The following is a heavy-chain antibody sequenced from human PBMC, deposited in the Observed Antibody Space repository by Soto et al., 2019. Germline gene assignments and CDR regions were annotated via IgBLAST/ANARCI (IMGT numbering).Heavy chain of an antibody. V-gene: IGHV1-46*01. CDR2: INSVSGFT. Sequence: ASVKVSCKAFGYVFTAYFIHWLRQAPGRGLEWLGVINSVSGFTTYAQNFQGRVTMTRDTSTSTVYVGLSSLRSDDTAIYYCAREKNTGNFDSFYEVGGYFQHWGQGTLVTVSS. J-gene: IGHJ1*01. D-gene: IGHD3-16*01. CDR1: GYVFTAYF. CDR3: AREKNTGNFDSFYEVGGYFQH.